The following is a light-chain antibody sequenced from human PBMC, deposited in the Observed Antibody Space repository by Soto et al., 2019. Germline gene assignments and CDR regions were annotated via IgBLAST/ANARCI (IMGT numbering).Light chain of an antibody. Sequence: QSVLTQPPSVSGAPGQRVTISCTGSSSNFGAGYEVHWYKQVPGAAPTLVIFNNLNRPSGVPERFSGSKSGTSASLVIGGLQAEDEADDYCQSFDSSLRVYVFGAGTKVTVL. J-gene: IGLJ1*01. V-gene: IGLV1-40*01. CDR3: QSFDSSLRVYV. CDR1: SSNFGAGYE. CDR2: NNL.